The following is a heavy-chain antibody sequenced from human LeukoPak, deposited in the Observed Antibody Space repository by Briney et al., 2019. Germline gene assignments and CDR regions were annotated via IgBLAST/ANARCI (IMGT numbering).Heavy chain of an antibody. CDR1: GFSFSSHA. CDR2: VGTSGSDT. CDR3: ARASELRGTCYFDY. J-gene: IGHJ4*02. D-gene: IGHD1-7*01. V-gene: IGHV3-23*01. Sequence: PTGGSLRLSCAASGFSFSSHAMSWVRQAPGKGLEWVSAVGTSGSDTYYADSVKGRFTISRDNSKNTLYLQMNSLRAEDTAVYYCARASELRGTCYFDYWGQGTLVTVSS.